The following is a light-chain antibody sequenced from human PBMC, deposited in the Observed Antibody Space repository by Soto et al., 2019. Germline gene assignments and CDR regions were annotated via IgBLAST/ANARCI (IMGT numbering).Light chain of an antibody. CDR1: QSVSSN. CDR2: GAS. V-gene: IGKV3-20*01. J-gene: IGKJ3*01. Sequence: EIVLTQSPGTLSLSPGERATLSCRASQSVSSNLAWYQQKPGQAPRLLIYGASTRATGIPDRFSGSGSGTDFTLTISRLEPEGFAVYYCQQYGSSGVTFGPGTKVDIK. CDR3: QQYGSSGVT.